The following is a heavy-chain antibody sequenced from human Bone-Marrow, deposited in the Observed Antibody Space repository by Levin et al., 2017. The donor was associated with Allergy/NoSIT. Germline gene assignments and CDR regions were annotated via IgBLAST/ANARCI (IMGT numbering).Heavy chain of an antibody. D-gene: IGHD2-2*02. CDR2: ISSSSSYI. V-gene: IGHV3-21*01. J-gene: IGHJ6*02. CDR3: ARGYCSSTSCYTDSFYYYYYGMDV. Sequence: GGSLRLSCAASGFTFSSYSMNWVRQAPGKGLEWVSSISSSSSYIYYADSVKGRFTISRDNAKNSLYLQMNSLRAEDTAVYYCARGYCSSTSCYTDSFYYYYYGMDVWGQGTTITVSS. CDR1: GFTFSSYS.